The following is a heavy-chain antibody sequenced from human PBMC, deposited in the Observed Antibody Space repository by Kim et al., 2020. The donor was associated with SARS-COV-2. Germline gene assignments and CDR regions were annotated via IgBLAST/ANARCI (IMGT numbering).Heavy chain of an antibody. CDR1: GSTFSSYA. J-gene: IGHJ4*02. CDR3: ARDLRYSSGFDY. V-gene: IGHV3-23*01. Sequence: GGSLRLSYAASGSTFSSYAMSWVRQAPGKGLEWVSAISGSGGSTYYADSVKGRFTISRDNSKNTVYLQMNSLRAEDTAVYYCARDLRYSSGFDYWGQGTLVTVSS. CDR2: ISGSGGST. D-gene: IGHD5-18*01.